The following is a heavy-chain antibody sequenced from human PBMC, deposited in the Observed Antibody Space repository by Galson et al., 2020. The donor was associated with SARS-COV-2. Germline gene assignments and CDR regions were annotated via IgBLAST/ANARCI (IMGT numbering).Heavy chain of an antibody. CDR3: AKDPYGGSSSWYVNWFDP. D-gene: IGHD6-13*01. Sequence: GESLKISCAASGFTFSSYAMSWVRQAPGKGLEWVSAISGSGGSTYYADSVKGRFTISRDNSKNTLYLQMNSLRAEDTAVYYCAKDPYGGSSSWYVNWFDPWGQGTLVTVSS. V-gene: IGHV3-23*01. CDR2: ISGSGGST. J-gene: IGHJ5*02. CDR1: GFTFSSYA.